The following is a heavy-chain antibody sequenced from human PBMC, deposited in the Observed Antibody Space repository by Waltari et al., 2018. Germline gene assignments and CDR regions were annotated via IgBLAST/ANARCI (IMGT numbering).Heavy chain of an antibody. Sequence: QVQLQQWGAGLLKPSETLSLTCAVYGGSFSGYYWSWIRQPPGKGLEWIGEISHSETTNNNPSLKSRVTISLDTSKNQFSLKLSAVTAADTAVYYCARQEIIVEVTGDGFDIWGQGTMVTVSS. CDR3: ARQEIIVEVTGDGFDI. J-gene: IGHJ3*02. CDR1: GGSFSGYY. CDR2: ISHSETT. V-gene: IGHV4-34*01. D-gene: IGHD2-21*02.